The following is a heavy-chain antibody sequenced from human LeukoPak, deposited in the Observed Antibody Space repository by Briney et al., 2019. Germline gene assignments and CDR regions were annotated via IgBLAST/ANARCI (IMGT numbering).Heavy chain of an antibody. J-gene: IGHJ4*02. V-gene: IGHV4-39*07. Sequence: SETLSLTCTVSGGSISSSSYYWGWIRQPPGKGLQWIGSINYSGNTYYNPSLKSRVTISVDTSKNQFSLKLSSVTAADTAVYYCAREGYYDSSGYYYMVFDYWGQGTLVTVSS. CDR2: INYSGNT. D-gene: IGHD3-22*01. CDR1: GGSISSSSYY. CDR3: AREGYYDSSGYYYMVFDY.